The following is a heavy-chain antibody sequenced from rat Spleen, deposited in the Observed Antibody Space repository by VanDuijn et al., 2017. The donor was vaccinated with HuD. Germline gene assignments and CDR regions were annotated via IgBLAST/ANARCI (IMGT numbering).Heavy chain of an antibody. CDR3: ARQVTALDC. CDR1: GFTFSDSG. V-gene: IGHV5-29*01. Sequence: EVQLVESDGGLVQPGRSLKLSCAASGFTFSDSGMAWVRQAPTKGLEWVASISYEGSSTYYGDSVKGRFTISRDNAKSTLYLQMDSLRSEDTATYYCARQVTALDCWGQGVMVTVSS. D-gene: IGHD1-10*01. CDR2: ISYEGSST. J-gene: IGHJ2*01.